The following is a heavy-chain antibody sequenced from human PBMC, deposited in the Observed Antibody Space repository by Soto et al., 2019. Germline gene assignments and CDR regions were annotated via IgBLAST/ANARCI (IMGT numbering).Heavy chain of an antibody. Sequence: QVQLVQSGAEVKKPGSSLKVSCKAAGYTFTSYYMHWVRRAPGQGLEWMGIINPSGGSTSYAQKFQGRVTLTRDTSTSTVYMELSSLRSDDTAVYHCARDSGSRLRLWGNWFDPWGQGTLVTVSS. CDR1: GYTFTSYY. CDR2: INPSGGST. J-gene: IGHJ5*02. V-gene: IGHV1-46*03. CDR3: ARDSGSRLRLWGNWFDP. D-gene: IGHD5-18*01.